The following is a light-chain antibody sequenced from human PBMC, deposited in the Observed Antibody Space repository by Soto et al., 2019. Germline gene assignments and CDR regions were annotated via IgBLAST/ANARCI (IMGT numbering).Light chain of an antibody. CDR1: ALPKQY. Sequence: SYELTQPPSVSVSPGQTARITCSGDALPKQYVYWYQQKPGQAPVLVIYKDSERPSGIPERFSGSSSGTTVTLTISGVQAEDEADYYCQSADSSGNYYVFGTGTKVTVL. J-gene: IGLJ1*01. CDR2: KDS. V-gene: IGLV3-25*02. CDR3: QSADSSGNYYV.